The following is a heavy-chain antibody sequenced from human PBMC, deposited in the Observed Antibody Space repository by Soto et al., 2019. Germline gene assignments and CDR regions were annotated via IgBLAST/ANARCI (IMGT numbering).Heavy chain of an antibody. D-gene: IGHD3-10*01. CDR3: ASELWFGELWYFDY. Sequence: QVQLVQSGAEVKKPGASVKVSCKASGYTFTSYAMHLVRQAPGQRLEWMVWINAGNGNTKYSQKFQGRVTITRATSASTAYLELSSLRSEDTAVYSCASELWFGELWYFDYWGQGTLVTVSS. CDR1: GYTFTSYA. CDR2: INAGNGNT. V-gene: IGHV1-3*01. J-gene: IGHJ4*02.